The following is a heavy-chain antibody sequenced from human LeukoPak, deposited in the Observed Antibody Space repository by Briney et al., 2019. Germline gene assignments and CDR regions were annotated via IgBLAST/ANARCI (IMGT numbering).Heavy chain of an antibody. CDR2: IYPGDSDT. CDR1: GYSFTSYW. V-gene: IGHV5-51*01. J-gene: IGHJ6*03. CDR3: ARHVGSSFGGSCMDV. D-gene: IGHD4-23*01. Sequence: GESLKIYCKGSGYSFTSYWIGRVRQMPGKGLEWMGIIYPGDSDTRYSPSFQGQVTISADKSISTAYLQWSSLKASDTAMYYCARHVGSSFGGSCMDVWGKGTTVTVSS.